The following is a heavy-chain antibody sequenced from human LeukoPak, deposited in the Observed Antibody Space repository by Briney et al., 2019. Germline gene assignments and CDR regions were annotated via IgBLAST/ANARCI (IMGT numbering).Heavy chain of an antibody. Sequence: GGSLRLSCAASRFTFSSYSMNWVRQAPGKGLEWVSSISSSSSYIYYADSVKGRFTISRDNAKNSLYLQMNSLRAEDTAVYYCARDGTYYYDSSGYPHSDAFDIWGQGTMVTVSS. CDR3: ARDGTYYYDSSGYPHSDAFDI. J-gene: IGHJ3*02. V-gene: IGHV3-21*01. CDR1: RFTFSSYS. D-gene: IGHD3-22*01. CDR2: ISSSSSYI.